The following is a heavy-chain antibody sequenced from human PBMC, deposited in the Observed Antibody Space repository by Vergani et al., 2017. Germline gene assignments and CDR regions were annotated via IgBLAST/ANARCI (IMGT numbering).Heavy chain of an antibody. J-gene: IGHJ4*02. CDR3: AKPGGRMSWGDDY. V-gene: IGHV3-23*01. CDR2: ISGSGGST. D-gene: IGHD3-16*01. CDR1: GSTFSSYA. Sequence: EVQLLESGGGLVQPGGSLRLSCAASGSTFSSYAISWVRQAPGKGLEWVSAISGSGGSTYYADSVKGRFTISRDNSKNTLYLQMNSLRAEDTAVYYCAKPGGRMSWGDDYWGQGTLVTVSS.